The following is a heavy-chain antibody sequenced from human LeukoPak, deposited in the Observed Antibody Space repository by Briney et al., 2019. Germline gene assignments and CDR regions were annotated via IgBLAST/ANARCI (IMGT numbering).Heavy chain of an antibody. V-gene: IGHV4-39*07. D-gene: IGHD3-9*01. CDR2: IYYSGST. J-gene: IGHJ4*02. CDR1: GGSISSSSYY. Sequence: SETLSLTCTVSGGSISSSSYYWGWIRQPPGKGLEWIGSIYYSGSTYYNPSLKSRVTISVDTSKNQFSLKLSSVTAADTAVYYCARLPLDWFKREDYWGQGTLVTVSS. CDR3: ARLPLDWFKREDY.